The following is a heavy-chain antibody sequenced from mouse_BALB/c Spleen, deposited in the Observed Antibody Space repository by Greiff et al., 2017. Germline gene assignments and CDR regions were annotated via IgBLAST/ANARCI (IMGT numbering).Heavy chain of an antibody. V-gene: IGHV5-4*02. J-gene: IGHJ2*01. CDR1: GFTFSDYY. D-gene: IGHD1-1*01. Sequence: EVKVVESGGGLVKPGGSLKLSCAASGFTFSDYYMYWVRQTPEKRLEWVATISDGGSYTYYPDSVKGRFTISRDNAKNNLYLQMSSLKSEDTAMYYCARGDGSSYFDYWGQGTTLTVSS. CDR2: ISDGGSYT. CDR3: ARGDGSSYFDY.